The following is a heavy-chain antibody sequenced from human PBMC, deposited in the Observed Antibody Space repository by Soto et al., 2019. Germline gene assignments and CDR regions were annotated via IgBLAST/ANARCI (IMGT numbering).Heavy chain of an antibody. D-gene: IGHD2-2*02. CDR2: INSDGSST. J-gene: IGHJ4*02. CDR1: GFTFSIYW. Sequence: GGSLRLSCAASGFTFSIYWMHWFRQAPGKGLVWVSRINSDGSSTSYADSVKGRFTISRDNAKNSLYLQMNSLRAEDTAVYYCARVYTQAPFDYWGQGTLVTVSS. V-gene: IGHV3-74*01. CDR3: ARVYTQAPFDY.